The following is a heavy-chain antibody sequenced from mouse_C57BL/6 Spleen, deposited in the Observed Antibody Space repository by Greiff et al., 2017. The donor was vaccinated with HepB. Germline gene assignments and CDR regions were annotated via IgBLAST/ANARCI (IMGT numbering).Heavy chain of an antibody. CDR1: GFTFTDYY. J-gene: IGHJ4*01. CDR2: IRNKANGYTT. V-gene: IGHV7-3*01. D-gene: IGHD2-5*01. CDR3: ARCAYYSNRYYYAMDY. Sequence: EVKLVESGGGLVQPGGSLSLSCAASGFTFTDYYMSWVRQPPGKALEWLGFIRNKANGYTTEYSASVKGRFTISRDNSQSIFYLQMNALRAEDSANYCCARCAYYSNRYYYAMDYWGQGTSVTVSS.